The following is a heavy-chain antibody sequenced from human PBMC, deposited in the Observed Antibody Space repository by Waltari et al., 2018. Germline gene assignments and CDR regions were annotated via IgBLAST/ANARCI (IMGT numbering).Heavy chain of an antibody. V-gene: IGHV3-66*03. CDR3: AKGELGDYGQDY. D-gene: IGHD4-17*01. Sequence: DVELVESGGGLIRPGGSLRLSCAAAGFSVTAYYMAWARQAPGQRPQWSSILYVGGDAYYANSVKGRFTISRDNAKNTLYLQMNSLRAEDTAVYYCAKGELGDYGQDYWGQGTLVTVSS. CDR1: GFSVTAYY. CDR2: LYVGGDA. J-gene: IGHJ4*02.